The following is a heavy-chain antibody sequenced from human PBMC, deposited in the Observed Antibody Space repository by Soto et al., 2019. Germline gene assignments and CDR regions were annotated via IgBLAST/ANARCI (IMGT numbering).Heavy chain of an antibody. J-gene: IGHJ6*02. D-gene: IGHD1-1*01. CDR3: ARGMTTLWNALHI. V-gene: IGHV3-33*07. CDR1: GFTFSNSG. CDR2: IWHDGSNK. Sequence: PVGSLRLSCVASGFTFSNSGMYWVRHAPGKGLEWVVDIWHDGSNKYYADSVKGRFTISRDNSKKTVFLQMNSLRADDTAVYYCARGMTTLWNALHIWGQGTWVTVSS.